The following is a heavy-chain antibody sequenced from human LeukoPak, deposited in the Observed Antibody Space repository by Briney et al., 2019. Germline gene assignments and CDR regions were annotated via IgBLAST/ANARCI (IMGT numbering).Heavy chain of an antibody. CDR1: GGSFSGYY. CDR2: INHSGST. CDR3: ARGHNDYGNYRFGY. J-gene: IGHJ4*02. D-gene: IGHD4-11*01. Sequence: SETLSLTCAVCGGSFSGYYWSWIRQPPGKGLEWIGEINHSGSTNYNPSLKSRVTISVDTSKNQFSLKLSSVTAADTAVYYCARGHNDYGNYRFGYWGQGTLVTVSS. V-gene: IGHV4-34*01.